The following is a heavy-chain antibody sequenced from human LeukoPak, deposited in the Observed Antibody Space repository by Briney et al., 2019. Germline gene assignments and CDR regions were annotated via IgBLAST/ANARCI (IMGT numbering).Heavy chain of an antibody. CDR2: ISYDGSNK. CDR3: ARGKQLVPEAFDY. J-gene: IGHJ4*02. CDR1: GFTFSSYA. Sequence: GGSLRLSCAASGFTFSSYAMHWVRQAPGKGLEWVAVISYDGSNKYYADSVKGRFTISRDNSKNTLYMQMNSLRAEDTAVYYCARGKQLVPEAFDYWGQGTLVTVSS. D-gene: IGHD6-6*01. V-gene: IGHV3-30*04.